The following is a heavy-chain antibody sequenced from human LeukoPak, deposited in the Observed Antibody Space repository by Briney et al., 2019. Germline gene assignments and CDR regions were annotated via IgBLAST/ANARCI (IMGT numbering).Heavy chain of an antibody. CDR1: GFTFSSYA. CDR3: AKAHYCGSNSCYGPYY. CDR2: ISGSGGST. Sequence: GGSLRLSCAASGFTFSSYAMSWVRQAPGKGLEWVSAISGSGGSTYYADSVKGRFTISRDNSKNTLYLQMNSLRAEDTAVYYCAKAHYCGSNSCYGPYYWGQGTLVTVSS. J-gene: IGHJ4*02. D-gene: IGHD2-2*01. V-gene: IGHV3-23*01.